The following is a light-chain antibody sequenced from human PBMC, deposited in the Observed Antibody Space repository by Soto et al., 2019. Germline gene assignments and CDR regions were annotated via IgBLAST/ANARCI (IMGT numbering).Light chain of an antibody. J-gene: IGKJ1*01. V-gene: IGKV3-15*01. CDR2: GAS. CDR3: QHYNNWPS. CDR1: QSVSNN. Sequence: EIVMTQSPATLSVSPGDRATLSCRASQSVSNNLAWYQQKPGQAPRLLIYGASTRATGIPARFSGSGSGTEFTLSISSLQCEDFAVYYCQHYNNWPSFGQGTKVEIK.